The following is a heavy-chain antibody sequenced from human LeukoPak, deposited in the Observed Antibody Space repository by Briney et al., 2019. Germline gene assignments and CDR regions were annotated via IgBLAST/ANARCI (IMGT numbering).Heavy chain of an antibody. Sequence: SETLSLTCTVSGGSISSYYWSWIRQPPGKGLEWIGYIYYSGSTNYNPSLKSRVTISVDTSKNQFSLKLSSVTAADTAVYYCARLEGGWHDNGMDVWGQGTTATVSS. J-gene: IGHJ6*02. CDR2: IYYSGST. D-gene: IGHD6-19*01. V-gene: IGHV4-59*08. CDR3: ARLEGGWHDNGMDV. CDR1: GGSISSYY.